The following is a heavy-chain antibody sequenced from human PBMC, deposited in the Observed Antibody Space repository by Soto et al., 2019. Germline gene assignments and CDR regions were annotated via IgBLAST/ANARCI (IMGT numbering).Heavy chain of an antibody. CDR2: IYYSGST. D-gene: IGHD3-3*01. J-gene: IGHJ3*02. V-gene: IGHV4-39*01. Sequence: QLQLQESGPGLVKPSETLSLTCTVSGGSISSSSYYWGWIRQPPGKGLEWIGSIYYSGSTYYNPSLKSRVTISVDTSKNQFSLKLSSVTAADTAVYYCASSYYDFWSGYSYAFDIWGQGTMVTVSS. CDR1: GGSISSSSYY. CDR3: ASSYYDFWSGYSYAFDI.